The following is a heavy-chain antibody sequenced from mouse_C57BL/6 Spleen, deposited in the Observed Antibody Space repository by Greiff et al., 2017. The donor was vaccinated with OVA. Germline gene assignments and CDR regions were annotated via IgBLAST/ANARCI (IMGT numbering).Heavy chain of an antibody. V-gene: IGHV1-82*01. J-gene: IGHJ1*03. CDR2: IYPGDGDT. CDR1: GYAFSSSW. Sequence: QVQLQQSGPELVKPGASVKISCKASGYAFSSSWMNWVKQRPGKGLEWIGRIYPGDGDTNYNGKFKGKATLTADKSSSTAYMQLSSLTSEDSAVYFCARRITTVVATPYWYFDVWGTGTTVTVSS. CDR3: ARRITTVVATPYWYFDV. D-gene: IGHD1-1*01.